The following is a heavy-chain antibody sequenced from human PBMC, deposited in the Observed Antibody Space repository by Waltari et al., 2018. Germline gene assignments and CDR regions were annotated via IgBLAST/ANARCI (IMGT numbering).Heavy chain of an antibody. D-gene: IGHD6-19*01. CDR1: GFTFSNYG. CDR2: LSYDGGNK. V-gene: IGHV3-30*18. J-gene: IGHJ4*02. CDR3: AKDGSGWYSAGLDY. Sequence: QVQLVESGGGGVQPGRSLRLSCAASGFTFSNYGMHWVRQAPGKGLEWVAVLSYDGGNKFYADSVKGRFTISRDNSNNTLYLQMSSLRTEDTGVYYCAKDGSGWYSAGLDYWGQGTLVTVSS.